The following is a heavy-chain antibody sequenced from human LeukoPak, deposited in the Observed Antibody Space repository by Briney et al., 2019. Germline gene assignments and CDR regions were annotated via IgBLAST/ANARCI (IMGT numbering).Heavy chain of an antibody. Sequence: GGSLRLSCAASGFRFSSNALTWVRQATGKRLEWVSTIRGDGDSTHYADSVKGRFTISRDNSKNTVFLQMNDLSAEDTAIYYCSKGQELDDGVMDSWGRGTLVIVSS. CDR3: SKGQELDDGVMDS. D-gene: IGHD1-1*01. V-gene: IGHV3-23*01. CDR2: IRGDGDST. J-gene: IGHJ5*01. CDR1: GFRFSSNA.